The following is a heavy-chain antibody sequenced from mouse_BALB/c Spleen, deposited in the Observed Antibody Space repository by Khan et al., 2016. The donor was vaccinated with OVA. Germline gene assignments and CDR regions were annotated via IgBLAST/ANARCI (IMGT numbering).Heavy chain of an antibody. CDR1: GFTFSSYA. Sequence: EVELVESGGGLVKPGGSLKLSCAASGFTFSSYAMSWVRQTPEKRLEWVATISSGGSYTYYPDSVKGRFTISRDNAKNTLYLQMSSLRSEDTAMXYCVRHEAYVNYGGFAYWGQGTLVTVSA. V-gene: IGHV5-9-3*01. CDR2: ISSGGSYT. D-gene: IGHD2-1*01. J-gene: IGHJ3*01. CDR3: VRHEAYVNYGGFAY.